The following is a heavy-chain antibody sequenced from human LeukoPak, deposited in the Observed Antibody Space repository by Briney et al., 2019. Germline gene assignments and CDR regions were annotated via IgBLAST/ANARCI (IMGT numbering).Heavy chain of an antibody. CDR1: GGTFSSYA. CDR2: IIPIFGTA. J-gene: IGHJ4*02. Sequence: GASVKVSCKASGGTFSSYAISWVRQAPGQGLEWMGGIIPIFGTANYAQKFQGRVTMTRDTSTSTVYMELSSLRSEDTAVYYCARALNSGYDWALGYWGQGTLVTVSS. D-gene: IGHD5-12*01. CDR3: ARALNSGYDWALGY. V-gene: IGHV1-69*05.